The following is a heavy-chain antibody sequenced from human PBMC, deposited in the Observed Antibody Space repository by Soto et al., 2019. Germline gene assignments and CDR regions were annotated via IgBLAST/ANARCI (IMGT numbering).Heavy chain of an antibody. CDR2: INPNSGGT. CDR3: ARVPYSSSRAGYYYYGMDV. V-gene: IGHV1-2*04. Sequence: GPSVKVSCKASGYTFTGYYMHWVRQAPGQGLEWMGWINPNSGGTNYAQKFQGWVTMTRDTSISTAYMELSRLRSDDTAVYYCARVPYSSSRAGYYYYGMDVWGQGTTVTVSS. CDR1: GYTFTGYY. J-gene: IGHJ6*02. D-gene: IGHD6-6*01.